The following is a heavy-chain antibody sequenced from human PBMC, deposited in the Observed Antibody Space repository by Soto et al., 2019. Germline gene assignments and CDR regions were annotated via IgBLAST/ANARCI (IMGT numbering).Heavy chain of an antibody. CDR3: AKSGITIFGVGGDWFDP. V-gene: IGHV3-9*01. J-gene: IGHJ5*02. CDR1: GFTFDDYA. CDR2: ISWNSGSI. Sequence: SLRLSCAASGFTFDDYAMHWVQQAPGKGLEWVSGISWNSGSIGYADSVKGRFTISRDNAKNSLYLQMNSLRAEDTAWYYCAKSGITIFGVGGDWFDPWGQGT. D-gene: IGHD3-3*01.